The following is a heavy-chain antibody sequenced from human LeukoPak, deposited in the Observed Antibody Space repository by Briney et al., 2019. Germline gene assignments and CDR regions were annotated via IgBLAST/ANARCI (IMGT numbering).Heavy chain of an antibody. CDR3: ARENGIAVADRYFDY. J-gene: IGHJ4*02. V-gene: IGHV4-4*07. D-gene: IGHD6-19*01. CDR2: IYTSGST. Sequence: PSETLSLTCTVSGGSISSYYWSWIRQPAGKGLEWIGRIYTSGSTNYNPSLKSRVTISVDTSKNQFSLKLSSVTAADTAVYYCARENGIAVADRYFDYWGQGTLVTVSS. CDR1: GGSISSYY.